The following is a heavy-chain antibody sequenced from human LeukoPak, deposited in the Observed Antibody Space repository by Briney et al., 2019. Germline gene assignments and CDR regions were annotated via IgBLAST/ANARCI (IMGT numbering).Heavy chain of an antibody. CDR1: GFPFSSYA. Sequence: GSLRLSCAASGFPFSSYAMSWVRQAPGKGLEWVSAISGSGGSTYYADSVKGRFTISRDNSKNTLYLQMNSLRAEDTAVYYCAKGLYCSGGSCYPGYFDYWGQGTLVTVSS. J-gene: IGHJ4*02. CDR2: ISGSGGST. CDR3: AKGLYCSGGSCYPGYFDY. V-gene: IGHV3-23*01. D-gene: IGHD2-15*01.